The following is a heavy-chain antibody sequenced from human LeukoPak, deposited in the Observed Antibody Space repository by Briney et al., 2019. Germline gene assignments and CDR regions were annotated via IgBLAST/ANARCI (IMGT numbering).Heavy chain of an antibody. CDR1: GGSISSYC. J-gene: IGHJ4*02. D-gene: IGHD5-18*01. Sequence: TSETLSLTCTVSGGSISSYCWSWIRQPPGKGLEWIGYICYGESTNYNPSLKSRVTISVDTSKNQFSLNLSSVTAADTAVYYCARDPRHGFIEGYSYFDYWGQGTLVTVSS. V-gene: IGHV4-59*01. CDR3: ARDPRHGFIEGYSYFDY. CDR2: ICYGEST.